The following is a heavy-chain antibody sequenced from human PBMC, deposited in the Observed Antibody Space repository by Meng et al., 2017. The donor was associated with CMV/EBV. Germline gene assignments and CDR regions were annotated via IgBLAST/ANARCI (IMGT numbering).Heavy chain of an antibody. CDR3: ARDTIPSRLTVWNQRLEY. J-gene: IGHJ4*02. Sequence: VSVKVSRKASGYTFIGYYLHWVRQAPGQGLEWVGSIDPHGGGTKYAQKFQGRVSMTRDTYINTVYMEVSRLKFDDTAVYFCARDTIPSRLTVWNQRLEYWGQGTLVTVSS. V-gene: IGHV1-2*02. CDR2: IDPHGGGT. CDR1: GYTFIGYY. D-gene: IGHD1-1*01.